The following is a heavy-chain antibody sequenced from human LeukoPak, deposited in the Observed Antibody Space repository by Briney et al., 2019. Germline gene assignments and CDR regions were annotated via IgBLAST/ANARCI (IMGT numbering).Heavy chain of an antibody. CDR2: ISSNGATT. J-gene: IGHJ4*02. CDR3: VKDRSIAAPDNDFFDS. CDR1: GFTFNRFY. V-gene: IGHV3-64D*06. D-gene: IGHD6-13*01. Sequence: GGSLRLSCSASGFTFNRFYLHWVRQAPGKGLEFVSHISSNGATTYYADSVKGRFTISRDNSKNTLYLQMSSLRADDTAVYYCVKDRSIAAPDNDFFDSWGQGALVTVSS.